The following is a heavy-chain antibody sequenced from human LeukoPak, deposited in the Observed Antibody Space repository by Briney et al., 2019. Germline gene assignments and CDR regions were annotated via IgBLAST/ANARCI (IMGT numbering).Heavy chain of an antibody. D-gene: IGHD2-8*01. CDR3: ARAVLNLDY. J-gene: IGHJ4*02. CDR1: GGSISSSYW. CDR2: IYHSGST. V-gene: IGHV4-4*02. Sequence: SETLSLTCAASGGSISSSYWWSWVRQPPGKGLEWIGEIYHSGSTNYNPSLKSRVTMSVDTSKNHFSLKLNSVTAADTALYYCARAVLNLDYWGQGTLVTVSS.